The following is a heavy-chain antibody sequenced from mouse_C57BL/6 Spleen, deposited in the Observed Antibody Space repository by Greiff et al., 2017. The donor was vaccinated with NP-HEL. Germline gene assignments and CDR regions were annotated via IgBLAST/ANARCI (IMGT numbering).Heavy chain of an antibody. Sequence: DVMLVESGGGLVKPGGSLKLSCAASGFTFSSYAMSWVRQTPEKRLEWVATISDGGSYTYYPDNVKGRFTISRDNAKNNLYLQMSHLKSEDTAMYYCARGSISLGPWFAYWGQGTLVTVSA. CDR2: ISDGGSYT. V-gene: IGHV5-4*03. J-gene: IGHJ3*01. D-gene: IGHD6-2*01. CDR1: GFTFSSYA. CDR3: ARGSISLGPWFAY.